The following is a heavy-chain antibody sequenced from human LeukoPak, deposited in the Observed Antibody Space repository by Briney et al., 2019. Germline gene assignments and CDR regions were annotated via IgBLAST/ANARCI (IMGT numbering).Heavy chain of an antibody. CDR2: IYYSGST. J-gene: IGHJ4*02. Sequence: PSETLSLTCTVSGGSISSSSYYWGWIRQPPGKGLEWIGSIYYSGSTYYNPSLKSRVTISVDTSKNQFSLKLSSVTAADTAVYYCARAIELPPFPYYWGQGTLVTVSS. V-gene: IGHV4-39*07. D-gene: IGHD1-7*01. CDR3: ARAIELPPFPYY. CDR1: GGSISSSSYY.